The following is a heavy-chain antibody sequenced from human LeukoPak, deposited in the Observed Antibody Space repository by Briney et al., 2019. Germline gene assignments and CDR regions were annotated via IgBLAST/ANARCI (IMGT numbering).Heavy chain of an antibody. CDR1: GVTFDEYA. CDR2: ISSSGSTI. Sequence: GGSLRLSCAASGVTFDEYAMHWVRQVPGKGLEWVSYISSSGSTIYYADSVKGRFTISRDNSKNTLYLQMNSLRAEDTAVYYCAKKGYHDGSGYYMYYFDHWGQGTLVTVSS. J-gene: IGHJ4*02. CDR3: AKKGYHDGSGYYMYYFDH. V-gene: IGHV3-48*01. D-gene: IGHD3-22*01.